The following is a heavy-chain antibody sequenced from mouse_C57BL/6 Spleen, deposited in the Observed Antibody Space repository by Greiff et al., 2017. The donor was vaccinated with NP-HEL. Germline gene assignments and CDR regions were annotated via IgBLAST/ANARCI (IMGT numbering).Heavy chain of an antibody. CDR3: ARERLSLRFDY. CDR2: ISDGGSYT. Sequence: EVKLVESGGGLVKPGGSLKLSCAASGFTFSSYAMSWVRQTPEKRLEWVATISDGGSYTYYPDNVKGRFTISRDNAKNNLYLQMSHLKSEDTAMYYCARERLSLRFDYWGQGTTLTVSS. D-gene: IGHD2-4*01. J-gene: IGHJ2*01. CDR1: GFTFSSYA. V-gene: IGHV5-4*01.